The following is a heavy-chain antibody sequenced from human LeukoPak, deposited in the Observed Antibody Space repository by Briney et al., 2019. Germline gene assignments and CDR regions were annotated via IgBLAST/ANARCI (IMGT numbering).Heavy chain of an antibody. CDR1: GGTFSSYA. CDR3: AREQGYCTNGVCYKFFSDAFDI. V-gene: IGHV1-69*06. Sequence: GASVKVSCKASGGTFSSYAINWVRQAPGQGLEWMGGIIPISGTANYAQKFQGRVTITADKSTSTAYMELSRLRSEDTAVYYCAREQGYCTNGVCYKFFSDAFDIWGQGTMVTVSS. CDR2: IIPISGTA. D-gene: IGHD2-8*01. J-gene: IGHJ3*02.